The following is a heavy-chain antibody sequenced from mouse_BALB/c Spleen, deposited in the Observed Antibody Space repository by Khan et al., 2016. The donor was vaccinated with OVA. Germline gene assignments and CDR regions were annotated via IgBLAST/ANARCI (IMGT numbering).Heavy chain of an antibody. V-gene: IGHV2-6-1*01. D-gene: IGHD2-10*01. CDR2: IWSDGSA. Sequence: QVQLKESGPGLVAPSQSLSITCTISGFSLTNYGVHWVRQPPGKGLEWLVVIWSDGSATYNSALKSRLSISKDNSKSQVFLKMNSLQTDDTDMYYCARQPYYHYYNMDYWGQGTSVTVSS. J-gene: IGHJ4*01. CDR1: GFSLTNYG. CDR3: ARQPYYHYYNMDY.